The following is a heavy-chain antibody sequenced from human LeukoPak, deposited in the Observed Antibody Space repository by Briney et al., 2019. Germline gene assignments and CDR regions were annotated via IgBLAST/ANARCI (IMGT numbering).Heavy chain of an antibody. V-gene: IGHV3-30-3*01. D-gene: IGHD2-2*01. Sequence: GGSLRLSCAASGFTFSDYYMSWVRQAPGKGLEWVAVISYDGSNKYYADSVKGRFTISRDNSKNTLYLQMNSLRAEDTAVYYCARKSGVAAAHNWFDPWGQGTLVTVSS. J-gene: IGHJ5*02. CDR3: ARKSGVAAAHNWFDP. CDR2: ISYDGSNK. CDR1: GFTFSDYY.